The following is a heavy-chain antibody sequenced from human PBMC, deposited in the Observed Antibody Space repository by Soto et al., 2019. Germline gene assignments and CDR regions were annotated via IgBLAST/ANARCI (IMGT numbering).Heavy chain of an antibody. CDR3: AREARRDSSGYYYPDDAFDI. J-gene: IGHJ3*02. CDR2: ISSSGSTI. V-gene: IGHV3-48*03. CDR1: GFTFSSYE. D-gene: IGHD3-22*01. Sequence: EVQLVESGGGLVQPGGSLRLSCAASGFTFSSYEMNWVRQAPGKGLEWVSYISSSGSTIYYADSVKGRFTISRDNAKNSLYLQMNSLRAEDTAVYYCAREARRDSSGYYYPDDAFDIWGQGTMLTVSS.